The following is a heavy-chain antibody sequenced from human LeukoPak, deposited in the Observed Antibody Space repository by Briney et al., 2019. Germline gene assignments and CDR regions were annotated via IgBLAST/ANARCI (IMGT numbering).Heavy chain of an antibody. J-gene: IGHJ6*02. V-gene: IGHV3-23*01. CDR1: GFTFSNTA. Sequence: GGSLRLSCAASGFTFSNTAMSWVRRAPGKGLEWVSAISASGDGTFYTDSVKGRFTISRDNSKNTLYLQMNSLRAEDTAVYYCARPTSPQYDFWSGYYTPAYYYYGMDVWGQGTTVTVSS. CDR3: ARPTSPQYDFWSGYYTPAYYYYGMDV. D-gene: IGHD3-3*01. CDR2: ISASGDGT.